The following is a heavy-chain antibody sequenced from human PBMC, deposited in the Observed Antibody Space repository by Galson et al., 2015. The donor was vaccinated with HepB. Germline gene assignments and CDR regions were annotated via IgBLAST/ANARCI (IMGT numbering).Heavy chain of an antibody. D-gene: IGHD3-9*01. V-gene: IGHV4-59*01. CDR3: ARVALDILTGYYYYYYMDV. Sequence: ETLSLTCTVSGGSISSYYWSWIRQPPGKGLEWIGYIYYSGSTNYNPSLKSRVTISVDTSKNQFSLKLSSVTAADTAVYYCARVALDILTGYYYYYYMDVWGKGTTVTVSS. CDR1: GGSISSYY. J-gene: IGHJ6*03. CDR2: IYYSGST.